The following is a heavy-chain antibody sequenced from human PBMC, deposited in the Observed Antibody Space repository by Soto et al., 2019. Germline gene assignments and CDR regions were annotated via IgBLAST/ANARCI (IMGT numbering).Heavy chain of an antibody. CDR3: ARDNWNGAYYGLDV. CDR1: HFAFNIDA. Sequence: EAQLLESGGGLVQPGESLTLSCVASHFAFNIDAMTWVRQAPGKGREWGSSLSGSGSSIYNADSVKGRFTITRAKSKKTLYLQMNSLRAEDTAVYWGARDNWNGAYYGLDVWGQGTTVTVS. V-gene: IGHV3-23*01. CDR2: LSGSGSSI. D-gene: IGHD1-20*01. J-gene: IGHJ6*02.